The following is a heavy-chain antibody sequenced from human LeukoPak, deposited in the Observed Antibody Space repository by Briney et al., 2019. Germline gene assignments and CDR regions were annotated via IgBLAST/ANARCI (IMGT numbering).Heavy chain of an antibody. D-gene: IGHD4-11*01. Sequence: SETLSLTCTVSGGSISPYYWTWIRQPPGKGLEYIGYIYYSGSTNYNPSLKSRVTISVDTSKNQFSLKLSSVTAADTAVYYCARVGHLTNNWFDPWGQGSLVSVSS. CDR2: IYYSGST. V-gene: IGHV4-59*01. J-gene: IGHJ5*02. CDR1: GGSISPYY. CDR3: ARVGHLTNNWFDP.